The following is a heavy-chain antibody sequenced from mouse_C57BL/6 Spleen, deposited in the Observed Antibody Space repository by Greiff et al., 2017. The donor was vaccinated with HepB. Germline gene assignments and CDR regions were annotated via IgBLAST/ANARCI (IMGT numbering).Heavy chain of an antibody. D-gene: IGHD2-1*01. CDR1: GYTFTSYW. Sequence: QVQPTESGAEPAKPGASVKLFCKASGYTFTSYWMHWVKQRPGQGLEWIGYINPSSGYTKYNQKFKDKATLTADKSSSTAYRQLSSPTYEDSAVYYCARWGGNSYFDYWGQGTTLTVSS. CDR3: ARWGGNSYFDY. CDR2: INPSSGYT. V-gene: IGHV1-7*01. J-gene: IGHJ2*01.